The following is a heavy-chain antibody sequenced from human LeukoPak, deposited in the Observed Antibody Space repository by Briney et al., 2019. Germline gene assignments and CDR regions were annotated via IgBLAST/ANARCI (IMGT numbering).Heavy chain of an antibody. D-gene: IGHD3-16*01. V-gene: IGHV1-2*04. CDR3: ARAPVINANTLGI. J-gene: IGHJ4*02. CDR2: INPNNGAT. Sequence: GSVMVSCKGSGYTFSGYYIHWVRQAPGQGLEWMAWINPNNGATSYAQKFRGWVTLTRDTSISTVYMELNRLTSDDTAFYYCARAPVINANTLGIWGQGTLVTVSS. CDR1: GYTFSGYY.